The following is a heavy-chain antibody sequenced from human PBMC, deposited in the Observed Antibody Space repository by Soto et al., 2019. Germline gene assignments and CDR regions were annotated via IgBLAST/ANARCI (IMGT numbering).Heavy chain of an antibody. J-gene: IGHJ6*02. D-gene: IGHD2-15*01. CDR2: ISSSSSYI. CDR1: GFTFSSYS. V-gene: IGHV3-21*01. CDR3: ARPVAAPNYYYYGMDV. Sequence: EVQLVESGGGLVKPGGSLRLSCAASGFTFSSYSMNWVRQAPGKGLEWVSSISSSSSYIYYADSVKGRFTISRDNAKNSLYLQMNSLRAEDTAVYYCARPVAAPNYYYYGMDVWGQGTTVTVSS.